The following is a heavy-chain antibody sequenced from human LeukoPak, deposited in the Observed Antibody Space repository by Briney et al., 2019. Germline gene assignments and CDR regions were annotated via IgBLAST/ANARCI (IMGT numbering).Heavy chain of an antibody. J-gene: IGHJ3*02. V-gene: IGHV4-31*03. CDR2: IYYSGST. CDR1: GGSISSGGYY. CDR3: ARDRAAAARAIYAFDI. Sequence: PSETLSLTCTVSGGSISSGGYYWSWIRQHPGKGLEWIGYIYYSGSTYYNPSLKSRVTISVDTSKNQFSLKLSSVTAADTAVYYCARDRAAAARAIYAFDIWGQGTMVTVSS. D-gene: IGHD6-13*01.